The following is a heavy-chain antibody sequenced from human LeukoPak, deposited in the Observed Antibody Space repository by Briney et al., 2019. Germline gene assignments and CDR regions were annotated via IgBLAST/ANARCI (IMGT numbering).Heavy chain of an antibody. CDR3: ARVRSGPNWFDP. CDR2: INHSGST. V-gene: IGHV4-34*01. D-gene: IGHD3-3*01. CDR1: GGSLTGYY. J-gene: IGHJ5*02. Sequence: SETLSLTCGVSGGSLTGYYWSWIRQPPGKGLEWIGEINHSGSTKYNPSLESRVSISLDTSKNHFSLKLSSVTAADTAVYYCARVRSGPNWFDPWGQGTLVTVSS.